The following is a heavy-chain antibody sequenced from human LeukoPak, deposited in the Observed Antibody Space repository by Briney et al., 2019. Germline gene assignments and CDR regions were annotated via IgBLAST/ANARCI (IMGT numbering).Heavy chain of an antibody. CDR2: IYYSGST. Sequence: SETLSLTCTVSGYSISSGYYWGWIRQPPGKGLEWIGYIYYSGSTNYNPSLKSRVTISVDTSKNQFSLKLSSVTAADTAVYYCARDRPYLTTVNDDAFDIWGQGTMVTVSS. J-gene: IGHJ3*02. D-gene: IGHD4-11*01. V-gene: IGHV4-61*01. CDR1: GYSISSGYY. CDR3: ARDRPYLTTVNDDAFDI.